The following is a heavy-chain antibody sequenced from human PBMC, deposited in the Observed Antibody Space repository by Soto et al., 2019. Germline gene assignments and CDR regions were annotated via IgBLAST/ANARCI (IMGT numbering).Heavy chain of an antibody. V-gene: IGHV3-30*18. CDR2: ISYDGSEK. CDR3: AKERRYRFDALDL. CDR1: GFTFNFYG. J-gene: IGHJ3*01. D-gene: IGHD5-18*01. Sequence: QVQLVESGGGVVQPGRSLTLSCDASGFTFNFYGMHWVRQAPGKGLEWVAVISYDGSEKYYADSVRGRFTISRDNTKNTVWLQMNSLRGEDTDVYYCAKERRYRFDALDLWGQGTLVTVSS.